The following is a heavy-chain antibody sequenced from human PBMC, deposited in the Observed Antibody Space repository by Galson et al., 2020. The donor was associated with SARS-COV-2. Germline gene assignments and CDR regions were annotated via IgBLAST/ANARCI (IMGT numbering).Heavy chain of an antibody. V-gene: IGHV3-23*01. CDR2: ISGSGGST. Sequence: GESLKISCAASGFTFSSYAMSWVRQAPGKGLEWVSAISGSGGSTYYADSVKGRFTISRDNSKNTLYLQMNSLRAEDTAVYYCAKAPEYSSGHHDDWGQGTLVTVSS. CDR3: AKAPEYSSGHHDD. CDR1: GFTFSSYA. J-gene: IGHJ4*02. D-gene: IGHD6-19*01.